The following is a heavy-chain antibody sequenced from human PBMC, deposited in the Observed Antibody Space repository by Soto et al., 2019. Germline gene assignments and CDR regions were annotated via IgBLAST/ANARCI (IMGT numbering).Heavy chain of an antibody. J-gene: IGHJ5*02. CDR3: ASVGELPVWFDP. Sequence: QVQLQESGPGLVKPSETLSLTCTVSGDSISSYYWSWIRQPPGKGLEWVGYISNTGSTIYNPSLECRATSSLDTSKNQVSLSLDSVTVADTAVYSCASVGELPVWFDPWGRGTLVTVSS. CDR2: ISNTGST. D-gene: IGHD3-10*01. CDR1: GDSISSYY. V-gene: IGHV4-59*13.